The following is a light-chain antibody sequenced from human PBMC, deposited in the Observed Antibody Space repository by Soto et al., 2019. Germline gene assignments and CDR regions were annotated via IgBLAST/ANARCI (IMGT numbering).Light chain of an antibody. J-gene: IGLJ1*01. CDR1: SSDVGGYTY. CDR3: SSYTSINTAYV. V-gene: IGLV2-14*01. CDR2: DVN. Sequence: QSVLTQPASVSGSLGQAISISCTGTSSDVGGYTYVSWYQQYPGKAPQLIIYDVNSRPSGVSNRFSGSKSGNTASLTISGLQAEDEADYYCSSYTSINTAYVFGTGTKVTVL.